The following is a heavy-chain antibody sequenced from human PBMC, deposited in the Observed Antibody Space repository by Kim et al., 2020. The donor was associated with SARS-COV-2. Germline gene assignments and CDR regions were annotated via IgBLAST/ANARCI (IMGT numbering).Heavy chain of an antibody. D-gene: IGHD6-19*01. CDR1: GGSISSSNW. J-gene: IGHJ3*02. CDR2: IYHSGST. CDR3: ARDIAVAGIRRHDAFDI. Sequence: SETLSLTCAVSGGSISSSNWWSWVRQPPGKGLEWIGEIYHSGSTNYNPSLKSLVTISVDKSKNQFSLKLSSVTAADTAVYYCARDIAVAGIRRHDAFDIWGHGTMVTVSS. V-gene: IGHV4-4*02.